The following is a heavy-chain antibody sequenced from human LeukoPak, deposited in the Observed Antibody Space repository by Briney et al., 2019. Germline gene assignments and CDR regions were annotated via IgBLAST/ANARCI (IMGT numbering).Heavy chain of an antibody. CDR3: ARASAEVVGAKGDFDY. Sequence: PSETLSLTCAVYGGSFSGYYWSWIRQPPGKGLEWIGEINHSGSTNYNPSLKSRVTISVDTSKNQFSLKLSSVTAADTAVYYCARASAEVVGAKGDFDYWGQGTLVTVSS. D-gene: IGHD2-15*01. V-gene: IGHV4-34*01. CDR1: GGSFSGYY. CDR2: INHSGST. J-gene: IGHJ4*02.